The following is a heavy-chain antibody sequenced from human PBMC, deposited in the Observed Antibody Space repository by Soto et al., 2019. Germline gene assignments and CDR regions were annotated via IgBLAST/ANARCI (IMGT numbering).Heavy chain of an antibody. J-gene: IGHJ4*02. D-gene: IGHD6-6*01. V-gene: IGHV1-69*13. CDR3: ARAHVTEYSSFHFDY. CDR1: GGTFSSYA. CDR2: IIPIFGTA. Sequence: ASVKVSCKASGGTFSSYAISWVRQAPGQGLEWMGGIIPIFGTANYAQKFQGRVTITADESTSTAYMELSSLRSEDTAVYYCARAHVTEYSSFHFDYWGQGPLVTVSS.